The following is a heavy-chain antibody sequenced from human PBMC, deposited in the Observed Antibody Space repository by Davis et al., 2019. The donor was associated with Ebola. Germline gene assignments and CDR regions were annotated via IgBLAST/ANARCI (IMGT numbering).Heavy chain of an antibody. J-gene: IGHJ3*02. V-gene: IGHV5-51*01. CDR2: IYPGDSDT. CDR3: ARGSGYCSSTSCYHWAFDI. D-gene: IGHD2-2*01. Sequence: KVSCKGSGYSFTSYWIGWVRQMPGKGLEWMGIIYPGDSDTRYSPSFQGQVTISADKSISTAYLQWSSLKASDTAMYYCARGSGYCSSTSCYHWAFDIWGQGTMVTVSS. CDR1: GYSFTSYW.